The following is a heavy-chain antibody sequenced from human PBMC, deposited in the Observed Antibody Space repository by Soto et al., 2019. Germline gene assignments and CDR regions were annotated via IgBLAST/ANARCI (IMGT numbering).Heavy chain of an antibody. CDR2: ISGSGGST. Sequence: GGSLRLSCAASGFTFSSYAMSWVRQAPGKGLEWVSAISGSGGSTYYADSVKGRFTISRDNSKNTLYLQMNSLRAEDTAVYYCAKDLGATGEDGGEDYWGQGTRVTVAS. CDR3: AKDLGATGEDGGEDY. V-gene: IGHV3-23*01. D-gene: IGHD7-27*01. J-gene: IGHJ4*02. CDR1: GFTFSSYA.